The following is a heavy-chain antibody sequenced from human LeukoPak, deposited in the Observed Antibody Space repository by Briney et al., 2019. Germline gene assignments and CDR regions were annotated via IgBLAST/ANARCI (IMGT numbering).Heavy chain of an antibody. V-gene: IGHV2-5*01. Sequence: SGPTLVNPTQTLTLTCSFSGFTLSAGGVGVGWIRQPPAKALEWLALIYCNDDTSYSPSMKNRLTITKDTSENQAVLTLTNMEPVDTATYYCTHTVDYGGNPNDYWGQGTLVTVSS. CDR2: IYCNDDT. J-gene: IGHJ4*02. CDR1: GFTLSAGGVG. CDR3: THTVDYGGNPNDY. D-gene: IGHD4-23*01.